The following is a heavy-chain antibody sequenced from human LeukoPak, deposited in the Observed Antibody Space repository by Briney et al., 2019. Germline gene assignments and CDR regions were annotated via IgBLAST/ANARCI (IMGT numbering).Heavy chain of an antibody. Sequence: GGSLRLSCAASGFLFSRCAMSWVRQAPGKGLEWVSSISGAGDIAHYSESVKGRFTISRDNSGNTLYVQMDSLRAEDTAVYYCAKVKSSLTLIGAWGQGTLVTVSS. CDR3: AKVKSSLTLIGA. CDR2: ISGAGDIA. D-gene: IGHD2-8*01. CDR1: GFLFSRCA. V-gene: IGHV3-23*01. J-gene: IGHJ5*02.